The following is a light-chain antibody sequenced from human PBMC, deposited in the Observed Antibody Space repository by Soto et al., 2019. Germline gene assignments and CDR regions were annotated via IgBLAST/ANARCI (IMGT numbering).Light chain of an antibody. Sequence: EIVFTLSPATLSLSTGERATLSCRASQSVKTFLVWYQQRPGQAPRLLIYDASHRAAGIPARFSGSGFGTDFTLTISSLEPEDAAVYYCQQRSNWPPITFGQGTRLEIK. J-gene: IGKJ5*01. V-gene: IGKV3-11*01. CDR2: DAS. CDR3: QQRSNWPPIT. CDR1: QSVKTF.